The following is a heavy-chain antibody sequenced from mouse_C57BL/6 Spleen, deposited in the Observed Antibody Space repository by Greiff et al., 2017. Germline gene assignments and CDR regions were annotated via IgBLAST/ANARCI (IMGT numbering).Heavy chain of an antibody. CDR2: IIPYNGDP. CDR1: GYSFPGYF. Sequence: VQLQQSGPELVKPGDSVKISCKASGYSFPGYFMNWVMRSNGKSLEWIGRIIPYNGDPFYNQKFKGKATLTVDKSSSTAHMELRSLTSEDSAVYYCARNGIYYDYDYYAMDYWGQGTSVTVSS. CDR3: ARNGIYYDYDYYAMDY. D-gene: IGHD2-4*01. V-gene: IGHV1-20*01. J-gene: IGHJ4*01.